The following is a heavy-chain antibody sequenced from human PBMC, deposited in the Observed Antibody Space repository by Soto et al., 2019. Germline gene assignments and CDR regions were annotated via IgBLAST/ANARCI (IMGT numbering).Heavy chain of an antibody. CDR1: GFTFSDYY. J-gene: IGHJ6*01. CDR2: ISSSGSTI. Sequence: GGSLRLSCAASGFTFSDYYMSWIRQAPRKGLEWVSYISSSGSTIYYADSVKGRFTISRDNAKNSLYLQMNSLSAEDTAVYYCARGSYSSSAYYYYGMDVWGQRRTVTVSS. CDR3: ARGSYSSSAYYYYGMDV. D-gene: IGHD6-6*01. V-gene: IGHV3-11*01.